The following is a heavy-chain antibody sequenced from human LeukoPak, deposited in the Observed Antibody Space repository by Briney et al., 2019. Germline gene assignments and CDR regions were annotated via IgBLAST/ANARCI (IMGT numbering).Heavy chain of an antibody. CDR1: GYTFTGYH. Sequence: ASVKVSCKASGYTFTGYHIHWVLQAPGQGLEWMGRINPYSGDTNFAQKFQGRVTMTRDTSITTAYMDLSSLTPDDTAVYFCARDQGSLTRSWYTGYWGQGTQVTVSS. V-gene: IGHV1-2*06. D-gene: IGHD6-13*01. CDR3: ARDQGSLTRSWYTGY. CDR2: INPYSGDT. J-gene: IGHJ4*02.